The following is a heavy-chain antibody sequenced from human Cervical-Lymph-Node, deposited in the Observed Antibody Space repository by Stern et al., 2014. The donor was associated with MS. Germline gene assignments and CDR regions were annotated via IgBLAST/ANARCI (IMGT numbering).Heavy chain of an antibody. J-gene: IGHJ4*02. Sequence: VQLVQSGGGVVQPGGSLRLSCAASGFTFSSHVMHWVRQAPGQGLERVAVIWHDEHKNVYAECVKGRFNISRDNSNNTLSLQMNSLRAEDTAVYYCVREDGDLDYWGQGTLVPVSA. D-gene: IGHD2-8*01. CDR3: VREDGDLDY. V-gene: IGHV3-30-3*01. CDR2: IWHDEHKN. CDR1: GFTFSSHV.